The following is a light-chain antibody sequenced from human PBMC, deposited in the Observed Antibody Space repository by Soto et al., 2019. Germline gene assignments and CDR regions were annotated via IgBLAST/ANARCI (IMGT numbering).Light chain of an antibody. V-gene: IGKV3-15*01. J-gene: IGKJ4*01. CDR3: QRYNNWPLT. CDR2: GAS. CDR1: QSVSSN. Sequence: EIVMTQSPATLSVSPGERATLSCRASQSVSSNLAWYQQKRGQAPRLLIYGASTRATGIPARFSGSGSGTEFTLTISSLQSEDFAVYHCQRYNNWPLTFGGGTKVESK.